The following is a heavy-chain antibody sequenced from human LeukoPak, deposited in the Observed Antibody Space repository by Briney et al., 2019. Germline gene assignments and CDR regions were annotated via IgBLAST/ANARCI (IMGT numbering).Heavy chain of an antibody. D-gene: IGHD7-27*01. Sequence: GGSLRLSCAASGFTFSDHYMSWIRQTPGKGLEWVSYISSSGTTIYYADSVKSRFTISRDNSKNTLYLQMNSLRAEDTAVYYCARDNRNWAFDYWGQGILVTVSS. J-gene: IGHJ4*02. V-gene: IGHV3-11*04. CDR3: ARDNRNWAFDY. CDR2: ISSSGTTI. CDR1: GFTFSDHY.